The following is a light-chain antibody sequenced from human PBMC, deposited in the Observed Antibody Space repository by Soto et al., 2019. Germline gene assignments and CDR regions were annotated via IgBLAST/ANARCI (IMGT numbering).Light chain of an antibody. CDR1: QSVSSY. CDR3: QQRSDWPST. J-gene: IGKJ4*01. CDR2: DAS. V-gene: IGKV3-11*01. Sequence: EIVLTQSPATLSLSPGERATLSCRASQSVSSYLAWYQQKPGQAPRLLIYDASNRATGIPGRFSGSGSGTDFTLTISSLEPDDFAVYYCQQRSDWPSTVGGGTKVQIK.